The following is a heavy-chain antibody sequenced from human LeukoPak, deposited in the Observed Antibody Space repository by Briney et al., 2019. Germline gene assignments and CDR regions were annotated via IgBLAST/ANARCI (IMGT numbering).Heavy chain of an antibody. CDR3: ARGGGIGLYCSSTSCYHWFDP. V-gene: IGHV1-2*02. J-gene: IGHJ5*02. Sequence: ASVKVSCKASGYIFTGYYLHWVRQAPGQGLEWMGWINPRTGGTNYAQNFQGRVTMTTDTSTSTAYMELRSLRSDDTAVYYCARGGGIGLYCSSTSCYHWFDPWGQGTLVTVSS. D-gene: IGHD2-2*01. CDR1: GYIFTGYY. CDR2: INPRTGGT.